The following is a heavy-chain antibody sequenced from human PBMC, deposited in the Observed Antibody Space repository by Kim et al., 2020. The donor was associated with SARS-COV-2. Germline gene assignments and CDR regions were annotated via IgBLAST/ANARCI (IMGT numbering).Heavy chain of an antibody. J-gene: IGHJ6*02. Sequence: SETLSLTCTVSGGSMTNYYWSWIRQPAGKGLEWIGRIYSSGDTNYSPSLNSRVTFSIDTSKNQFSLNLRSVTAADTAVYYCARVGCSNTVCYTRGFDVWGQGTTVTVSS. CDR3: ARVGCSNTVCYTRGFDV. D-gene: IGHD2-2*02. V-gene: IGHV4-4*07. CDR2: IYSSGDT. CDR1: GGSMTNYY.